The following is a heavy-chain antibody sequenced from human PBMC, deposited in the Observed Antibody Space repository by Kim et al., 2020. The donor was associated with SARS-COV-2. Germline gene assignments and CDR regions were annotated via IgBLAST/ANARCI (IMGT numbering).Heavy chain of an antibody. Sequence: SETLSLTCAVYGGSFSGYYWSWIRQPPGKGLEWIGEINHSGSTNYNPSLKSRVTISVDTSKNQFSLKLSSVTAADTAVYYCARGYSGYDSYYDRRRRGWFDPWGQGTLVTVSS. D-gene: IGHD5-12*01. CDR2: INHSGST. J-gene: IGHJ5*02. V-gene: IGHV4-34*01. CDR1: GGSFSGYY. CDR3: ARGYSGYDSYYDRRRRGWFDP.